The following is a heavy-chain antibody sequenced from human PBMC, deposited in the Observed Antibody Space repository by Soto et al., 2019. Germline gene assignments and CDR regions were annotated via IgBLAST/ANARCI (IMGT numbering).Heavy chain of an antibody. CDR2: IYHSGST. Sequence: SETLSLTCAVSIGSISSSNWWTWFRQPPGKGLDWIGEIYHSGSTNYNPSLKSRVTISVDKSKNQFSLKLSSVTAADTAVYYCARTGKGYCSSTSCYGSYYYYYVDVWGKGTTVT. CDR3: ARTGKGYCSSTSCYGSYYYYYVDV. J-gene: IGHJ6*03. CDR1: IGSISSSNW. V-gene: IGHV4-4*02. D-gene: IGHD2-2*01.